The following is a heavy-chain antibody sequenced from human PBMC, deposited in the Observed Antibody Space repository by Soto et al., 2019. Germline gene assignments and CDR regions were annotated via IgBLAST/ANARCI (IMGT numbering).Heavy chain of an antibody. Sequence: GSLRLSCAASGFTFSSYAMSWVRQAPGKGLEWVSAISGSGGSTYYADSVKGRFTISRDNSKNTLYLQMNSLRAEDTAVFYCAKSGLHYYDSSGYYYEDYWGQGTLVTVSS. CDR2: ISGSGGST. CDR1: GFTFSSYA. J-gene: IGHJ4*02. D-gene: IGHD3-22*01. V-gene: IGHV3-23*01. CDR3: AKSGLHYYDSSGYYYEDY.